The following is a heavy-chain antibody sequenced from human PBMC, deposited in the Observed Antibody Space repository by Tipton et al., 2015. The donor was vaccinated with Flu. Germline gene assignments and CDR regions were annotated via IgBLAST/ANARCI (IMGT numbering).Heavy chain of an antibody. J-gene: IGHJ4*02. V-gene: IGHV3-15*01. D-gene: IGHD1-26*01. CDR2: IKRISDGGTT. CDR1: GFPFTDAW. CDR3: TKGHQGGLSQIDY. Sequence: GQLVQSGGGLVKPGGSLRLSCVLSGFPFTDAWMTWVRQAPGKGLEWLGRIKRISDGGTTEYAAPVKGRFSISKEYSTNTLFLQLNSLRIEDTAVYYCTKGHQGGLSQIDYWGQGSLVTVSS.